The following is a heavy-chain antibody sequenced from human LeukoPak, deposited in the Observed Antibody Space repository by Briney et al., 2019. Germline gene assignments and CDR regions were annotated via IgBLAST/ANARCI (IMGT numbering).Heavy chain of an antibody. CDR1: GFTVSSND. Sequence: GGSLRLSCAASGFTVSSNDMSWVRQAPGEGLEWVSVFYSGGSTYFTDSVKGRFTISRDNSKNTLYLQMNSLRAEDTAVYYCATLKGKAFDYWGQGTLVTVSS. CDR2: FYSGGST. J-gene: IGHJ4*02. V-gene: IGHV3-53*01. CDR3: ATLKGKAFDY.